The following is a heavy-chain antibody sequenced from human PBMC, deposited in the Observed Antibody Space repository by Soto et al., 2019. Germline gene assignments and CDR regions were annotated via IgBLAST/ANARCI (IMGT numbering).Heavy chain of an antibody. J-gene: IGHJ4*02. Sequence: SETLSLTCAVSGGSISSGGYSWSWIRQPPGKGLEWIGCIYHSGSTYYNPSLKSRVTISVDTSKNQFSLKLSSVTAADTAVYYCARRWGDYFDYWGQGTLVTVSS. CDR2: IYHSGST. CDR3: ARRWGDYFDY. D-gene: IGHD3-16*01. CDR1: GGSISSGGYS. V-gene: IGHV4-30-2*01.